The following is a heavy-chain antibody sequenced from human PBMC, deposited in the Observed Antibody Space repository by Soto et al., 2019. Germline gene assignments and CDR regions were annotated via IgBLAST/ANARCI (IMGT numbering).Heavy chain of an antibody. V-gene: IGHV5-51*01. Sequence: GESLKISCNGSGYSFTSYWIGWVRQMPGKGLEWMGIIYPGDSDTRYSPSFQGQVTISADKSISTAYLQWSSLKASDTAMYYCARLAVAGNSYYGMDVWGQGTTVTVS. CDR3: ARLAVAGNSYYGMDV. D-gene: IGHD6-19*01. CDR1: GYSFTSYW. J-gene: IGHJ6*02. CDR2: IYPGDSDT.